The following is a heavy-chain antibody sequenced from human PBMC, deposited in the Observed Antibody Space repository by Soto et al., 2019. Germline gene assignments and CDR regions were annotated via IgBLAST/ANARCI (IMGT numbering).Heavy chain of an antibody. J-gene: IGHJ5*02. CDR2: INPNTGGT. CDR3: ARDGNYYTSGEGHWFDP. D-gene: IGHD2-15*01. V-gene: IGHV1-2*02. CDR1: GYTFAEFY. Sequence: QIELVQSGAEVTKSGASVKVSCKTSGYTFAEFYVHWVRQVPGQGLEWMGWINPNTGGTHYAVKFQHRVTMTRDTSIRTAYMELARLRSDDTATYYCARDGNYYTSGEGHWFDPWGQGTLITVSP.